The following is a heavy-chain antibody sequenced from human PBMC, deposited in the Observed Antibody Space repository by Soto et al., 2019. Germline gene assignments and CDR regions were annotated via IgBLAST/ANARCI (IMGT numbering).Heavy chain of an antibody. CDR1: GGSISSGGYY. CDR2: IYYSGST. J-gene: IGHJ6*02. D-gene: IGHD4-17*01. CDR3: AREDDGGDRDYYGLDV. V-gene: IGHV4-30-4*08. Sequence: SETLSLTCTVSGGSISSGGYYWSWIRQHPGKGLEWIGYIYYSGSTYYNPSLKSRVTISVDTSKNLFSLRLSSVTAADTAVYFCAREDDGGDRDYYGLDVWGQGTTVTAP.